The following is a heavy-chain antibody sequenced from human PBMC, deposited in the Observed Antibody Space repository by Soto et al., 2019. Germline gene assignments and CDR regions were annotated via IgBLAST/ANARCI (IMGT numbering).Heavy chain of an antibody. Sequence: PGGSLRLSCAASGFTVSSSYVSWVRQAPGKGLEWVSLIYSDGSTYYADTVKGRFTISRDNSKNTLYLEMNSLRAEDTAVYYCARASGRGSSGWSDCWGQGTLVTVSS. CDR2: IYSDGST. CDR3: ARASGRGSSGWSDC. J-gene: IGHJ4*02. D-gene: IGHD6-19*01. CDR1: GFTVSSSY. V-gene: IGHV3-66*01.